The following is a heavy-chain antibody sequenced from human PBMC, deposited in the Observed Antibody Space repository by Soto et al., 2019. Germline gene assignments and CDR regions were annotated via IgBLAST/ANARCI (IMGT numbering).Heavy chain of an antibody. CDR3: ARTKDSSGYYSDY. J-gene: IGHJ4*02. D-gene: IGHD3-22*01. CDR2: IYYSGST. V-gene: IGHV4-59*01. CDR1: GGSISSYY. Sequence: PSETLSLTCTVSGGSISSYYWSWIRQPPGKGLEWIGYIYYSGSTNYNPSLKSRVTISVDTSKNQFSLKLSSVTAADTAVYYCARTKDSSGYYSDYWGQGTPVTVSS.